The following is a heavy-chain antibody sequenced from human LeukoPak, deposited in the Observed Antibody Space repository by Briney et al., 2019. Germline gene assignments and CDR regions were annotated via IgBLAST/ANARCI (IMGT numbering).Heavy chain of an antibody. J-gene: IGHJ1*01. CDR3: ARTYYYDSSGSHFQH. D-gene: IGHD3-22*01. Sequence: ASVKVSCKASGYTFTSYGISWVRRAPGQGLEWMGWISAYNGNTNYAQKLQGRVTMTTDTSTSTAYMELRSLRSDDTAVYYCARTYYYDSSGSHFQHWGQGTLVTVSS. V-gene: IGHV1-18*01. CDR1: GYTFTSYG. CDR2: ISAYNGNT.